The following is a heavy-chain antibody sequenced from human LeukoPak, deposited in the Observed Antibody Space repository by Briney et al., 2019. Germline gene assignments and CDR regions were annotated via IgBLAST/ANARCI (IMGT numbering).Heavy chain of an antibody. CDR3: ARDGGYCSGGSCYYYGMDV. Sequence: PGGSLKLSCAASGFTVSSNYMNWVRQAPGKGLVWVSRINSDGSSTSYADSVKGRFTISRDNAKNTLYLQMNSLRAEGTAVYYCARDGGYCSGGSCYYYGMDVWGQGTTVTVSS. J-gene: IGHJ6*02. CDR2: INSDGSST. CDR1: GFTVSSNY. V-gene: IGHV3-74*01. D-gene: IGHD2-15*01.